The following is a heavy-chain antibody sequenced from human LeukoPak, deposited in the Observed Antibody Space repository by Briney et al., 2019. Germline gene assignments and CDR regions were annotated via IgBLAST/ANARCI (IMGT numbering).Heavy chain of an antibody. V-gene: IGHV1-8*01. CDR1: GYTFTSYD. CDR3: ARALSSSHLPSAFDI. CDR2: MNPNSGNT. D-gene: IGHD6-13*01. J-gene: IGHJ3*02. Sequence: GAPVKVSCKASGYTFTSYDINWVRQATGQGLEWMGWMNPNSGNTGYAQKFQGRVTMTRNTSISTAYMELSSLRSEDTAMYYCARALSSSHLPSAFDIWGQGTMVTVSS.